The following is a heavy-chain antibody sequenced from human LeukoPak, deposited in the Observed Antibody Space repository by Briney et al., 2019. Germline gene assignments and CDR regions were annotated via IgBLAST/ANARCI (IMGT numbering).Heavy chain of an antibody. Sequence: PGGSLRLSCAASGFTVSSNYMSWVRQAPGRGLEWVSVIYSGGSTYYADSVKGRFTISRDNSKNTLYLQMNSLRAEDTAVYYCASTGGSIPFDYWGQGTLVTVSS. J-gene: IGHJ4*02. D-gene: IGHD2-15*01. CDR2: IYSGGST. CDR1: GFTVSSNY. CDR3: ASTGGSIPFDY. V-gene: IGHV3-53*01.